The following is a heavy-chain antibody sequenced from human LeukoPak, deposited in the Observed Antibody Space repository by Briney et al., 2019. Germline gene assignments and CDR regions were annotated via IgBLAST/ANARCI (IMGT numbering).Heavy chain of an antibody. D-gene: IGHD4-17*01. CDR2: FDPEGSET. Sequence: EASVKVSCKVSRNTLTDLFIHWVRRAPGKGLEWMGGFDPEGSETIYAFRFQDRLAMTVDTSLDTASMELSRLTVFDTAVYYCAKAGSAYGDYRGYFDYWGQGTLVTVSS. J-gene: IGHJ4*02. CDR3: AKAGSAYGDYRGYFDY. V-gene: IGHV1-24*01. CDR1: RNTLTDLF.